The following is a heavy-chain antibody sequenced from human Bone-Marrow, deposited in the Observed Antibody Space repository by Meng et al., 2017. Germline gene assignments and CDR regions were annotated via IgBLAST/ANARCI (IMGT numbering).Heavy chain of an antibody. CDR2: IYYSGST. CDR3: ARSSRDSSGWFYY. V-gene: IGHV4-59*01. J-gene: IGHJ4*03. D-gene: IGHD3-22*01. Sequence: SETLSLTCTVSGGSISSYYWSWIRQPPGKGLEWIGYIYYSGSTNYNPSLKSRVTISVDTSKNQFSLKLSSVTAADTAVYYCARSSRDSSGWFYYWGQGTTVTVSS. CDR1: GGSISSYY.